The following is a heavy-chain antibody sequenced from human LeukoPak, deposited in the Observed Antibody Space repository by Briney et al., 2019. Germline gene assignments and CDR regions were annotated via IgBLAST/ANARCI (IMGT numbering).Heavy chain of an antibody. J-gene: IGHJ4*02. CDR3: ARDGDIVGATSSYYFDY. D-gene: IGHD1-26*01. CDR2: IYYSGST. V-gene: IGHV4-39*07. CDR1: GASVSGSPYY. Sequence: PSETLSLTCTVSGASVSGSPYYWGWIRQPPGKGLEWIGSIYYSGSTYYNPSLKSRVTISVDMSKNQFSLKLSSVTAADTAVYYCARDGDIVGATSSYYFDYWGQGTLVTVSS.